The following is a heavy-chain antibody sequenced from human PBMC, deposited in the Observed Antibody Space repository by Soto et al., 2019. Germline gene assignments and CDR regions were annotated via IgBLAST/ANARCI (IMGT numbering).Heavy chain of an antibody. J-gene: IGHJ4*02. Sequence: PGGSLRLSCAASGFTFSSYAMSWVRQAPGKGLEWVSAISGSGGSTYYADSVKGRFTISRDNSKNTLYLQMNSLRAEDTAVYYCAKPEALFPGSPIDYWGRGTLVTVSS. CDR1: GFTFSSYA. CDR3: AKPEALFPGSPIDY. CDR2: ISGSGGST. D-gene: IGHD2-21*01. V-gene: IGHV3-23*01.